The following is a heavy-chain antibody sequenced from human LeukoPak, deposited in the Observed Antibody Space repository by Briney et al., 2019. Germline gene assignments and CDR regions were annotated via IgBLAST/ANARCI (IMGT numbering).Heavy chain of an antibody. V-gene: IGHV3-23*01. CDR2: ISNNGGYT. CDR1: GFTFSFYA. Sequence: PGGSLRLSCAASGFTFSFYAMSWVRQAPGKGLEWVSAISNNGGYTYYADSVQGRFTISRDNSKSTLCLQMNSLRAEDTAVYYCAKSVAIYFYYGLDVWGQGTTVTVSS. CDR3: AKSVAIYFYYGLDV. J-gene: IGHJ6*02. D-gene: IGHD3-3*01.